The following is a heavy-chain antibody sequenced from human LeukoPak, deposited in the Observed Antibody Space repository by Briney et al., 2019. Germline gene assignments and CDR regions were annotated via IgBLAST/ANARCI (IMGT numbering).Heavy chain of an antibody. D-gene: IGHD4-17*01. CDR3: AKVWGSTVTTNRLDAFDI. V-gene: IGHV3-30*02. CDR1: GFTFSTYG. J-gene: IGHJ3*02. CDR2: IRFDGSDK. Sequence: GGSLRLSCSASGFTFSTYGMHWVRQAPGKGLEWVAFIRFDGSDKYYADSVKGRFTISRDNSKNTVYLQMNSLRAEDTAVYYCAKVWGSTVTTNRLDAFDIWGQGTMVTVSS.